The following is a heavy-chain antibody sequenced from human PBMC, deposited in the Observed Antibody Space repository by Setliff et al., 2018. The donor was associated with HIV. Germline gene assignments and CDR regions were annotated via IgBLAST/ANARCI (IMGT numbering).Heavy chain of an antibody. V-gene: IGHV3-23*01. Sequence: LRLSCAASGFTFSTYAMTWVRQGPGKGLEWVSGISGGGGTTYYAAAVKGRFTISRDNSKNTLYLQMNSLRAEDTAVYYCARDTAMVPYYYYGMDVWGQGTTVTVSS. D-gene: IGHD5-18*01. CDR2: ISGGGGTT. CDR1: GFTFSTYA. J-gene: IGHJ6*02. CDR3: ARDTAMVPYYYYGMDV.